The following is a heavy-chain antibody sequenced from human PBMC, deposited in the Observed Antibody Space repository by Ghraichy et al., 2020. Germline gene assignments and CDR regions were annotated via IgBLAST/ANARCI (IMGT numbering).Heavy chain of an antibody. CDR3: SKDHSQWRVLPSGAGNDY. CDR1: GFTFSSYA. D-gene: IGHD6-19*01. CDR2: ISGSGGST. V-gene: IGHV3-23*01. Sequence: GGSLRLSCAASGFTFSSYAMSWVRQAPGKGLEWVSAISGSGGSTYYADSVKGRFTISRDNPKNTLYLQMNSLRAEDTAVYYCSKDHSQWRVLPSGAGNDYWGQGTLVTVSS. J-gene: IGHJ4*02.